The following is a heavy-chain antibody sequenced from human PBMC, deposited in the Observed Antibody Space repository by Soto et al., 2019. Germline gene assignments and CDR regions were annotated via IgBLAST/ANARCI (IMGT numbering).Heavy chain of an antibody. Sequence: GGSLRLSCAASGFTFSSYSMNWVRQAPGKGLEWVSYISSSSSTIYSADSVKGRFTTSRDNAKNSLYLQMNSLRDEDTAVYYCAADLEWSQYYYYYGMDVWGQGTTVTVSS. CDR1: GFTFSSYS. CDR3: AADLEWSQYYYYYGMDV. J-gene: IGHJ6*02. CDR2: ISSSSSTI. D-gene: IGHD3-3*01. V-gene: IGHV3-48*02.